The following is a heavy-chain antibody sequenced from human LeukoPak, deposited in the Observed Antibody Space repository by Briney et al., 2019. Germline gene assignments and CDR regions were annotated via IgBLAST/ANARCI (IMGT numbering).Heavy chain of an antibody. CDR2: FIPIFGTA. J-gene: IGHJ3*02. V-gene: IGHV1-69*05. CDR1: GGTFSSYA. Sequence: GASVKLSCKASGGTFSSYAITWVRQAPGQGLEWMGGFIPIFGTANYAQKFQGRVTITTDESTSTAYMELSSLRSEDTAVYYCAGLGYCSGGSCYFDAFDIWGQGTMVTVSS. CDR3: AGLGYCSGGSCYFDAFDI. D-gene: IGHD2-15*01.